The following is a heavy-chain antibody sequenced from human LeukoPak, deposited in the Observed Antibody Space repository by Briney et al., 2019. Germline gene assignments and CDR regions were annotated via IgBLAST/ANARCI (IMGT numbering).Heavy chain of an antibody. V-gene: IGHV3-9*01. Sequence: GGSLRLSCAASGFTFDDYAMHWVRQAPGKGLEWVSGISWNSGSIGYADSVKGRFTISRDNSKNTLYLQMNILRAEDTAVYYCATHSGGYWGQGTLVTVSS. CDR3: ATHSGGY. CDR1: GFTFDDYA. CDR2: ISWNSGSI. J-gene: IGHJ4*02. D-gene: IGHD4-23*01.